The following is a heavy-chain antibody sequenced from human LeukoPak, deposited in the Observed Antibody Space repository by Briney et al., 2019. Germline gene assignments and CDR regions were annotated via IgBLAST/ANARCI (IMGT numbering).Heavy chain of an antibody. CDR2: ISSSSSYI. CDR3: ATEYSDYDYGVNWFDP. Sequence: GGSLRLSCAASGFTFSSYSMNWVRQAPGKGLEWVSSISSSSSYIYYADSVKGRFTISRDNSKNTLYLQMKSLRVEDTAVYYCATEYSDYDYGVNWFDPWGQGTLVTVSS. V-gene: IGHV3-21*04. D-gene: IGHD5-12*01. CDR1: GFTFSSYS. J-gene: IGHJ5*02.